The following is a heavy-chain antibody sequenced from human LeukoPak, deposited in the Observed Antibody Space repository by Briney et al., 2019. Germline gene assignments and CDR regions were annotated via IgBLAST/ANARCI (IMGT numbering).Heavy chain of an antibody. CDR3: ARDAIAVAGTSYFDY. Sequence: SETLSLTCTVSGGSISSYYRSWIRQPAGKGLEWIGRIYTSGSTNYNPSLKSRVTMSVDTSKNQFSLKLSSVTAADTAVYYCARDAIAVAGTSYFDYWGQGTLVTVSS. D-gene: IGHD6-19*01. CDR1: GGSISSYY. CDR2: IYTSGST. J-gene: IGHJ4*02. V-gene: IGHV4-4*07.